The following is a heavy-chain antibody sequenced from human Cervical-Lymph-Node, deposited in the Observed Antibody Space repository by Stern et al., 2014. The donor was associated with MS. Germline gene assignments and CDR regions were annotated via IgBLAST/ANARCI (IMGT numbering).Heavy chain of an antibody. CDR2: IYHSGST. CDR1: GASISSTNW. Sequence: QLQLQESGPGLVKPSGTLSLTCAVSGASISSTNWWTWVRQAPGKGLEWIGEIYHSGSTTYNPSLQSSVTISVDKSKNQFSLNLNSVTPADTAVYFCARSYSYGYFDCWGQGTLVTVSS. D-gene: IGHD5-18*01. V-gene: IGHV4-4*02. J-gene: IGHJ4*02. CDR3: ARSYSYGYFDC.